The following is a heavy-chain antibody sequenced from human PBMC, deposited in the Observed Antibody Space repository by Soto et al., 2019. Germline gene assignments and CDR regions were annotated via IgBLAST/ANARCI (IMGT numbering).Heavy chain of an antibody. J-gene: IGHJ4*02. Sequence: KLQGRVTMTTDTSTSTAYMELRSLRSDDTAVYYCARDVGYSSTGDYWGQGTLVTVSS. D-gene: IGHD2-2*03. V-gene: IGHV1-18*01. CDR3: ARDVGYSSTGDY.